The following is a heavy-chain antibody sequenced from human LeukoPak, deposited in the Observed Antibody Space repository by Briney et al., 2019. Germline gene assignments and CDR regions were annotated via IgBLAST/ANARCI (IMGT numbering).Heavy chain of an antibody. CDR2: ISSSCSYI. Sequence: GGSLRLSCAASGFTFSSYSMNWVRQAPGKGLEWVSSISSSCSYIYYADSVKGRFTISRDNAKNSLYLQMNSLRAEDTAVYYCARDRPTWPIDYWGQGTLVTVSS. CDR3: ARDRPTWPIDY. V-gene: IGHV3-21*01. CDR1: GFTFSSYS. D-gene: IGHD5-12*01. J-gene: IGHJ4*02.